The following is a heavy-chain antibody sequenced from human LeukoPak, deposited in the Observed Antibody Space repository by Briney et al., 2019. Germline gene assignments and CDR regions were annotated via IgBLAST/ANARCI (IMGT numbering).Heavy chain of an antibody. D-gene: IGHD6-19*01. V-gene: IGHV1-2*02. CDR3: ARVRRGWDDLDY. CDR2: VNPNSGGT. J-gene: IGHJ4*02. Sequence: ASVKVSCKASGYTFTSYGISWVRQAPGQGLEWMGWVNPNSGGTNYAQKFQGRVTMTRDTSISTAYMELSRLRSDDTAVYYCARVRRGWDDLDYWGQGTLVTVSS. CDR1: GYTFTSYG.